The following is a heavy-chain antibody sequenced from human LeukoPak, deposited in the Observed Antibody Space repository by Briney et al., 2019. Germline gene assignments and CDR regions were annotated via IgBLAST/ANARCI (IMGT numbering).Heavy chain of an antibody. V-gene: IGHV3-23*01. D-gene: IGHD4-17*01. CDR3: AKRQYGDGIYYFDY. CDR2: VSGSGGDT. Sequence: PGGSLRLSCAASGSTFSNYAMSWVRQAPGKGLEWVSAVSGSGGDTDYADSVRGRFTISRDNSKNTLYLQMISLRAEDTAVYYCAKRQYGDGIYYFDYWGQGTLVTVSS. J-gene: IGHJ4*02. CDR1: GSTFSNYA.